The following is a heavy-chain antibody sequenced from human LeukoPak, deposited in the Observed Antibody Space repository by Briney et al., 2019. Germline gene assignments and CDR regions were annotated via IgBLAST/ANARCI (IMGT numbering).Heavy chain of an antibody. V-gene: IGHV6-1*01. D-gene: IGHD6-19*01. J-gene: IGHJ4*02. CDR2: TYYRSKWYN. CDR3: ARSRYSSGAIGYYFDY. Sequence: SQTLSLTCAISGDSVSSNSAAWNWIRQSPSRGLEWLGRTYYRSKWYNGYAVSVKSRITINPDTSKNQFSLQLNSVTPEDTAVYYCARSRYSSGAIGYYFDYWGQGTLVTVSS. CDR1: GDSVSSNSAA.